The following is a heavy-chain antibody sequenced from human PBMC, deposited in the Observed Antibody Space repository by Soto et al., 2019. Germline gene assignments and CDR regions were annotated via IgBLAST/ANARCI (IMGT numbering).Heavy chain of an antibody. CDR2: IWYDGSNK. J-gene: IGHJ6*02. CDR1: GFTFSSYG. D-gene: IGHD6-13*01. V-gene: IGHV3-33*01. Sequence: GGSLRLSCAASGFTFSSYGMHWVRQAPGKGLEWAAVIWYDGSNKYYADSVKGRFTISRDNSKNTLYLQMNSLRAEDTAVYYCARGAAAVPDYYYYYGMDVWGQGTTVTVSS. CDR3: ARGAAAVPDYYYYYGMDV.